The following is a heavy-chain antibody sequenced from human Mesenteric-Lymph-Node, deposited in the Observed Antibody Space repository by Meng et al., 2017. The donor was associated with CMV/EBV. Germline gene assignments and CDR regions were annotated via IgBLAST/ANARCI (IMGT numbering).Heavy chain of an antibody. CDR3: AKGVSTLGSPKDV. CDR1: RFTVRNNY. Sequence: LSLTCAASRFTVRNNYMTWVRQAPGKGLEWVSFIHRDGNTHNADSVKGRSTISRDNSKNTLYLQMNSLRAEDTAVYYCAKGVSTLGSPKDVWGQGTTVTVSS. V-gene: IGHV3-53*01. CDR2: IHRDGNT. J-gene: IGHJ6*02. D-gene: IGHD5/OR15-5a*01.